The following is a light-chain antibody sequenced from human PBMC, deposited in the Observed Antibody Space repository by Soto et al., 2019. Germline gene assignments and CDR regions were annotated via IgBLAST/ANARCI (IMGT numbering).Light chain of an antibody. Sequence: DIQMTQSPSSLSASVGDRVTITCRASQGISNYLAWYQQKPGKVPKLLIYAASTLQSGVPSRFSGSGSGTDFTLTISSLQHEDVATYCCQKYNSAPQLTFGGGNKVEIK. V-gene: IGKV1-27*01. CDR1: QGISNY. J-gene: IGKJ4*01. CDR3: QKYNSAPQLT. CDR2: AAS.